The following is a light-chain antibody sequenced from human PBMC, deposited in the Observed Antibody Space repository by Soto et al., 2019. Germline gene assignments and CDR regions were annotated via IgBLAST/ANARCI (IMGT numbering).Light chain of an antibody. J-gene: IGKJ2*01. CDR1: QSLSSSY. Sequence: EVVLTQSPGTLSLSPGERATLSCRASQSLSSSYLAWYQQKPGQAPRLLIYGASSRATGIPDRFSGSGSGTDFTLTISRLEPEDFAVYFCLQHGRPLYTFGQGTKLEIK. CDR3: LQHGRPLYT. V-gene: IGKV3-20*01. CDR2: GAS.